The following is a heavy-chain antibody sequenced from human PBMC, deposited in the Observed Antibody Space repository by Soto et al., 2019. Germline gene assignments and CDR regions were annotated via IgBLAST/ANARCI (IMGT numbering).Heavy chain of an antibody. J-gene: IGHJ6*02. CDR3: ARDLFRQQLVGFWMYYYGMDV. CDR2: ISAYNGNT. V-gene: IGHV1-18*01. CDR1: GYTFTSYG. D-gene: IGHD6-13*01. Sequence: GSVKVSWKASGYTFTSYGISWVRQAPGQGLEWMGWISAYNGNTNYAQKLQGRVTMTTDTSTSTAYMALRSLRSDDTAVYYCARDLFRQQLVGFWMYYYGMDVWGQGTTVTVSS.